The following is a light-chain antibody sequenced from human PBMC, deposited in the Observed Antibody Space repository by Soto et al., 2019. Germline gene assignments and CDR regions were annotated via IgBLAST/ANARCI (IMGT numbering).Light chain of an antibody. J-gene: IGLJ2*01. CDR1: SSDVGGYNY. CDR2: DVS. V-gene: IGLV2-14*01. Sequence: QSVLTQPASVSGSPGQSITISCTGTSSDVGGYNYVSWYQQHPGKAPKVMIYDVSNRPSGVSNRFSGSKSGNTASLTISGLQAEDEADYYCSSYTSSSTPVVFGGGTK. CDR3: SSYTSSSTPVV.